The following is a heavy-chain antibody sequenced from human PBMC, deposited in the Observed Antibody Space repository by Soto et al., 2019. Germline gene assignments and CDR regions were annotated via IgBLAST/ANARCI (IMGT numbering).Heavy chain of an antibody. Sequence: GGSLRLSCAASGFTFSSYWMHWVRQAPGKGLVWVSRINSDGSSTSYADSVKGRFTISRDNAKNTLYLQMNSLRAEDTAVYYCARVYVFDLRNSSSSVGPDYWGQGTLVTVSS. J-gene: IGHJ4*02. CDR1: GFTFSSYW. D-gene: IGHD6-6*01. CDR3: ARVYVFDLRNSSSSVGPDY. V-gene: IGHV3-74*01. CDR2: INSDGSST.